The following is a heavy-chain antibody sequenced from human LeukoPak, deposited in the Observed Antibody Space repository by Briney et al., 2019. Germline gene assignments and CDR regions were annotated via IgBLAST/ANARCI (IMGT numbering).Heavy chain of an antibody. Sequence: SETLSLTCTVSGGSISSGSYYWSWIRQPAGKGLEWIGRIYTSGNTNYNPSLKSRVTMTTDTSTSTAYMELRSLRSDDTAVYYCARDGSGSYFYPRFEYFQHWGQGTLVTVSS. J-gene: IGHJ1*01. V-gene: IGHV4-61*02. D-gene: IGHD3-10*01. CDR1: GGSISSGSYY. CDR3: ARDGSGSYFYPRFEYFQH. CDR2: IYTSGNT.